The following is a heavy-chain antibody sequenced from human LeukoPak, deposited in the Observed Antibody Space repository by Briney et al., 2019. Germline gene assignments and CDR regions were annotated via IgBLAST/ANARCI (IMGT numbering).Heavy chain of an antibody. J-gene: IGHJ4*02. D-gene: IGHD5-24*01. CDR2: INPNSGGT. CDR1: GYTVTGYY. CDR3: ARDREEDGYNFVDY. V-gene: IGHV1-2*02. Sequence: ASVKVSCKASGYTVTGYYMHWVRQAPGQGLEWMGWINPNSGGTNYAQKFQGRVTMTRDTSISTAYMELSRLRSDDTAVYYCARDREEDGYNFVDYWGQGTLVTVSS.